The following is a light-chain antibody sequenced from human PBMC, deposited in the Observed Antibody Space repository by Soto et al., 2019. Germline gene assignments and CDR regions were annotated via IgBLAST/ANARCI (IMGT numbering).Light chain of an antibody. Sequence: EIVLTQSPGTLSLSPGEGATLSCRARQSVSSSYLAWYQQKPGQAPRLLIYGASSRATGIPDRFSVSGSGTDFTLTISRLEPGDFAVYYCQQYGSSRTFGQGTKVEIK. J-gene: IGKJ1*01. CDR3: QQYGSSRT. CDR1: QSVSSSY. CDR2: GAS. V-gene: IGKV3-20*01.